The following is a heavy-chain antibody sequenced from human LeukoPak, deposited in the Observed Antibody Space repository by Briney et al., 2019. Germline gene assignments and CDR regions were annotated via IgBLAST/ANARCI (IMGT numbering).Heavy chain of an antibody. CDR1: GFVFSSYA. V-gene: IGHV3-48*01. CDR2: ISSDSGTI. D-gene: IGHD3-10*01. J-gene: IGHJ4*02. Sequence: HGGSLRLSCAASGFVFSSYAMNWVRQAPGKGLEWISYISSDSGTIYYADSMKGRFTISRDNARNSLYLQMNSLRAEDTAVYYCARDKKGIDYWGQGTLVTVSS. CDR3: ARDKKGIDY.